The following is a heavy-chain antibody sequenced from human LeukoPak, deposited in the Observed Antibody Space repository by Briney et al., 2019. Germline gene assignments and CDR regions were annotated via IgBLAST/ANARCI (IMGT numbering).Heavy chain of an antibody. D-gene: IGHD3-22*01. Sequence: GGSLRLSCAASGFTFSSYAMSWVRQAPGKGLEWVSAISGSGGSTYYADSVKGRFTISRDNSKNTLYLQMNSLRAEDTAVYYCAKDYYDSSGPWKFGYYYYGMDVWGQGTTVTVSS. CDR2: ISGSGGST. CDR1: GFTFSSYA. J-gene: IGHJ6*02. V-gene: IGHV3-23*01. CDR3: AKDYYDSSGPWKFGYYYYGMDV.